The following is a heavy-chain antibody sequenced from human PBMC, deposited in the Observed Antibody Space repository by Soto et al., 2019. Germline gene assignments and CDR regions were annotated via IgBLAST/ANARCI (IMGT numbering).Heavy chain of an antibody. CDR3: ARDRTYYYDSSGPKGPIDY. CDR1: GFTFSSYG. V-gene: IGHV3-33*01. CDR2: IWYDGSNK. D-gene: IGHD3-22*01. J-gene: IGHJ4*02. Sequence: GESLKISCAASGFTFSSYGMHWVRQAPGKGLEWVAVIWYDGSNKYYADSVKGRFTISRDNSKNTLYLQMNSLRAEDTAVYYCARDRTYYYDSSGPKGPIDYWGQGTLVTVSS.